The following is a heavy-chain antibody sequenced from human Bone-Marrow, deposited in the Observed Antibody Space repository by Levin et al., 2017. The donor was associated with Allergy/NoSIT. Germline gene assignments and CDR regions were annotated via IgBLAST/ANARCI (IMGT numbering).Heavy chain of an antibody. D-gene: IGHD6-13*01. CDR1: GFTFRNYA. V-gene: IGHV3-30*04. CDR2: ISNDGSQK. CDR3: ARAESSSWHNFDY. Sequence: PGGSLRLSCAASGFTFRNYAMHWLRQAPGTGLEWMTVISNDGSQKYFADSVKGRLTISRDNSKNTLYLEMNSLRVEDTAVYYCARAESSSWHNFDYWGQGTLVTVSS. J-gene: IGHJ4*02.